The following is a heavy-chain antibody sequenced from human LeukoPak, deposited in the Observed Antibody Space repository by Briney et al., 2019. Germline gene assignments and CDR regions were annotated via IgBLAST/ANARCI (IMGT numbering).Heavy chain of an antibody. D-gene: IGHD3-3*01. J-gene: IGHJ3*02. Sequence: GGSLRLSCAASGFTFSRNSMNWVRQAPGKGLEWVSSISSSSSYIYYADSVKGRFTISRDNAKNSLYLQMNSLRAEDTAVYYCARVRTIFGVVNADAFDIWGQGTMVTVSS. CDR2: ISSSSSYI. CDR1: GFTFSRNS. CDR3: ARVRTIFGVVNADAFDI. V-gene: IGHV3-21*01.